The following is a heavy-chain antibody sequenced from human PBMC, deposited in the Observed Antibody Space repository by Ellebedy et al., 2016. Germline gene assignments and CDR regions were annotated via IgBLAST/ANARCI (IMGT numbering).Heavy chain of an antibody. J-gene: IGHJ4*02. CDR2: ISANGNKR. Sequence: GESLKISXAVSGLPFSTFFMSWVRQAPGKGLEWVATISANGNKRDLADSVQGRFTISRDNAKNSLYLQMNSLRDEDTAVYYCAREQDSSGWYVTYYFDYWGQGTLVTVSS. CDR3: AREQDSSGWYVTYYFDY. V-gene: IGHV3-21*01. CDR1: GLPFSTFF. D-gene: IGHD6-19*01.